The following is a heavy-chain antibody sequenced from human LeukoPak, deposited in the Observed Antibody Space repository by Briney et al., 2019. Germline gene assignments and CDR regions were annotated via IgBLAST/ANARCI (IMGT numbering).Heavy chain of an antibody. CDR2: INHSGST. D-gene: IGHD4-23*01. V-gene: IGHV4-34*01. Sequence: SETLSLTCAVYGGSFSGYYWSWIRQPPGKGLEWIGEINHSGSTNYNPSLKSRVTISVDTSKNQFSLKLYSVTAADTAVYYCARQTTVVTRTKTAYYFDYWGQGTLVTVSS. CDR3: ARQTTVVTRTKTAYYFDY. J-gene: IGHJ4*02. CDR1: GGSFSGYY.